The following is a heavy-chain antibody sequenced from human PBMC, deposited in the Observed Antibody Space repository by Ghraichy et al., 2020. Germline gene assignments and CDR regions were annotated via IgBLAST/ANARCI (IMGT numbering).Heavy chain of an antibody. V-gene: IGHV3-30*04. CDR3: ARVGCTGGSCYMAFDI. Sequence: LSLTCAASGFTFSNYAMHWVRQAPGKGLEWVTVISFDGTTIYYADSVEGRFTISRDNSKNTLFLLMNSLRAEDTAVYYCARVGCTGGSCYMAFDIWGPGTMVTISS. D-gene: IGHD2-15*01. CDR1: GFTFSNYA. CDR2: ISFDGTTI. J-gene: IGHJ3*02.